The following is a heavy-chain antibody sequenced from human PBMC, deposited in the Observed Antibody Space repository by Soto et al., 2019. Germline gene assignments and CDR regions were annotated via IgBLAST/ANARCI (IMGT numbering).Heavy chain of an antibody. J-gene: IGHJ4*02. V-gene: IGHV3-23*01. D-gene: IGHD4-17*01. CDR1: GFTFSSYA. CDR2: ISGSGGST. CDR3: ATSTVNFDY. Sequence: EVQLLESGRGLVQPGGSLRLSCATSGFTFSSYAMSWVRQAPGKGLEWVSDISGSGGSTYYADSVKGRFTISRDNSKNTLYLQMNSLRAEDTAVYYCATSTVNFDYWGQGTLVTVSS.